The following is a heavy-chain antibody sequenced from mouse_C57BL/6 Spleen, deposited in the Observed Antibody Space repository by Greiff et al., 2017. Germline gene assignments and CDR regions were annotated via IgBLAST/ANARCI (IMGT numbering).Heavy chain of an antibody. J-gene: IGHJ1*03. CDR3: ARRGRRYWYFDV. D-gene: IGHD2-12*01. Sequence: VQLQQSGAELVRPGASVKLSCNASGYTFTDYYINWVKLRPGQGLEWIARTYPGSGNTYYNEKFKGKATLTAEKTSSTAYIQLSSLSSEASAVYYCARRGRRYWYFDVWGTGTTGTVSS. CDR1: GYTFTDYY. CDR2: TYPGSGNT. V-gene: IGHV1-76*01.